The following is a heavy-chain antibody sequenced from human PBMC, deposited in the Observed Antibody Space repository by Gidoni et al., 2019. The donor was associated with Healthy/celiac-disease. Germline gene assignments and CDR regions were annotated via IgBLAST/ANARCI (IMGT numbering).Heavy chain of an antibody. CDR3: ANVGGYYYDSSGYAWVDV. J-gene: IGHJ6*02. CDR1: GFTFSSYA. V-gene: IGHV3-23*01. Sequence: EVQLLESGGGLVQPGGSLRLSCAASGFTFSSYAMSWVRQAPGKGLDGVSAISGSGGSTYYADSVKGRFTISRDNSKNTLYLQMNSLRAEDTAVYYCANVGGYYYDSSGYAWVDVWGQGTTVTVSS. D-gene: IGHD3-22*01. CDR2: ISGSGGST.